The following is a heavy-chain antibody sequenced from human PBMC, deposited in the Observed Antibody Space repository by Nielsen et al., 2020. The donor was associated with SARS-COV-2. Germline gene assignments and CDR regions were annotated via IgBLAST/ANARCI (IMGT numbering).Heavy chain of an antibody. CDR1: GGSISSGGYY. CDR3: ARLVSTYLTHFDY. J-gene: IGHJ4*02. CDR2: INHSGST. V-gene: IGHV4-39*07. D-gene: IGHD6-13*01. Sequence: SETLSLTCTVSGGSISSGGYYWSWIRQPPGKGLEWIGEINHSGSTNYNPSLKSRVTISVDTSKNQFSLKLSSVTAADTAVYYCARLVSTYLTHFDYWGQGTLVTVSS.